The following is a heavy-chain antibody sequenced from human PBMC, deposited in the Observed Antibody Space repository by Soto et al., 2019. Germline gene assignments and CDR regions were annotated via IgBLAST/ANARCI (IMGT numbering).Heavy chain of an antibody. Sequence: GSLRLASAASGXSFGSYSLSWVRQAPGKGLEWVSTISGSDGKTFYADSVNGRFSIYRDTSQSTLYPQMNSLRADDTAMYYCARWSYLDYWGQGTRGTVSS. D-gene: IGHD3-3*01. J-gene: IGHJ4*02. CDR3: ARWSYLDY. CDR1: GXSFGSYS. V-gene: IGHV3-23*01. CDR2: ISGSDGKT.